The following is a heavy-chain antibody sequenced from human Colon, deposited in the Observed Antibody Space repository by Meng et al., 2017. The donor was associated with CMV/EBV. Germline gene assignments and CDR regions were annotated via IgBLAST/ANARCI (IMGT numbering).Heavy chain of an antibody. CDR2: VNWNSGAI. V-gene: IGHV3-9*01. J-gene: IGHJ4*02. CDR1: GFIFNDFA. Sequence: GGSLRLSCAASGFIFNDFAMHWVRQAPGKGLEWVATVNWNSGAIHYAASVKGRFTIYRDNAKDSLSLQMNSLRPEDTALYYCVKAQTTTQSNYFGDWGQGTLVTVSS. CDR3: VKAQTTTQSNYFGD. D-gene: IGHD1-14*01.